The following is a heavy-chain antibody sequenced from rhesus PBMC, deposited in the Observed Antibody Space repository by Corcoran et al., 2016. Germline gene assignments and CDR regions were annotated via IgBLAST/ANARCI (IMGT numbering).Heavy chain of an antibody. J-gene: IGHJ4*01. V-gene: IGHV1S9*01. CDR1: GYTFTMYD. Sequence: QVQLVQSGAEVKKPGASVKLSCTASGYTFTMYDINWVGQAPGQVLEWIGLINPSNGDTGYEQKFQGRVTMTRDTSTSTAYMELSSLRSEDTAVYYCTSYGSTSFDYWGQGVLVTVSS. CDR3: TSYGSTSFDY. D-gene: IGHD4-29*01. CDR2: INPSNGDT.